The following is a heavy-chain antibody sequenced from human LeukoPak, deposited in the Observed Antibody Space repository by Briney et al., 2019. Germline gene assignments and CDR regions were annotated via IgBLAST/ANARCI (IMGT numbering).Heavy chain of an antibody. CDR3: ARVGPIDYYYYPMDV. V-gene: IGHV1-2*02. J-gene: IGHJ6*02. Sequence: ASVDGSSNASGHTFTVYYIHWARQAPGQGLEWSGWLNSDGGGAYYAQSFQGRVTMTRDTSISTAYMELSSLRFDDTGVYYCARVGPIDYYYYPMDVWGQGTTVTVSS. CDR1: GHTFTVYY. CDR2: LNSDGGGA.